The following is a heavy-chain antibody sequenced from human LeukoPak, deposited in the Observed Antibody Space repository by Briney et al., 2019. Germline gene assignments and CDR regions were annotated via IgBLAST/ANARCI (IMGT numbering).Heavy chain of an antibody. D-gene: IGHD3-10*01. V-gene: IGHV3-21*01. CDR1: GFTFSSYS. CDR3: ARDQFGKGNWFDP. CDR2: ISCGSGYM. J-gene: IGHJ5*02. Sequence: GGSLRLSCAASGFTFSSYSMTWVRQAPGKGLEWVSSISCGSGYMFYADSVKGRFTISRDNAKNSLYLQMSSLRAEDTAVYYCARDQFGKGNWFDPWGQGTLVTVSS.